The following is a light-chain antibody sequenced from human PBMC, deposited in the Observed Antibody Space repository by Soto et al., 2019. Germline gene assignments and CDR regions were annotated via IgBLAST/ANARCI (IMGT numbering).Light chain of an antibody. CDR1: SSDIGAYNY. Sequence: QSVLTQPASVSGSPGQSITISCTGSSSDIGAYNYVSWYQQHPGKAPKLMIYDVTNRPSGVSYRFSGSKSGSTASLTISGLQAEDEADYYCSSYTISRIRVFGGGTQPTVL. CDR3: SSYTISRIRV. J-gene: IGLJ7*01. CDR2: DVT. V-gene: IGLV2-14*01.